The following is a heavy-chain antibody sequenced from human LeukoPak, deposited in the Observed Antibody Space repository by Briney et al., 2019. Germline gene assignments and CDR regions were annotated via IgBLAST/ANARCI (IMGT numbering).Heavy chain of an antibody. CDR3: ARDFRGSVDAFDI. J-gene: IGHJ3*02. V-gene: IGHV4-59*01. Sequence: SETLSLTCAVSGGSISDYYWNWMRQPPGKGLEWIGYIYYSGRTNYNPSLKSRVSISVDTSKNQFSLKLSSVTAADTAVYYCARDFRGSVDAFDIWGQGTMVAVSS. CDR1: GGSISDYY. CDR2: IYYSGRT.